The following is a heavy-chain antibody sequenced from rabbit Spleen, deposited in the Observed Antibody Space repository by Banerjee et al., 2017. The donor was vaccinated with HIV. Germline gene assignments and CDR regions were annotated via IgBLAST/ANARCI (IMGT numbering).Heavy chain of an antibody. CDR3: TRDDGSGHYIDGYFNL. CDR2: IYPGNGKN. Sequence: QEQLVESGGGLVKPGASLTLICTASGFSFSSGYDMSWVRQAPGKGLEWIGFIYPGNGKNSYASWAKGRFTTSKTSSTTVTLQVTSRTAADTATYFCTRDDGSGHYIDGYFNLWGPGTLVTVS. D-gene: IGHD1-1*01. V-gene: IGHV1S45*01. J-gene: IGHJ4*01. CDR1: GFSFSSGYD.